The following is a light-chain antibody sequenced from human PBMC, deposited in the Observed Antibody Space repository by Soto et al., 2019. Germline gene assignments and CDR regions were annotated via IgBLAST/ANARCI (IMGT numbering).Light chain of an antibody. CDR1: RSVSGTI. J-gene: IGKJ1*01. Sequence: EIVLTQSPGTLSLSPGERATLSCRADRSVSGTILTWFQQKPGQAPRLLIFGTSNRAPGIPDRFSGSGSGADFTLTISRLEPDDFAVYYCQHYGDSSWTFGQGTKVEIK. CDR2: GTS. CDR3: QHYGDSSWT. V-gene: IGKV3-20*01.